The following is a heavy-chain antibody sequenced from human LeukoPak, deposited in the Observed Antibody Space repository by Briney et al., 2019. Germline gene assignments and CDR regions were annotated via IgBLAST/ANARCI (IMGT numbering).Heavy chain of an antibody. Sequence: KTSETLSLTCTVSGYSISSGYYWGWIRQPPGKGLEWIGSIYHSGSTYYNPSLKSRVTISVDKSKNQFSLKLSSVTAADTAVYYCAREGYYGSGSYYNTLDYWGQGTLVTVSS. CDR3: AREGYYGSGSYYNTLDY. CDR1: GYSISSGYY. V-gene: IGHV4-38-2*02. CDR2: IYHSGST. J-gene: IGHJ4*02. D-gene: IGHD3-10*01.